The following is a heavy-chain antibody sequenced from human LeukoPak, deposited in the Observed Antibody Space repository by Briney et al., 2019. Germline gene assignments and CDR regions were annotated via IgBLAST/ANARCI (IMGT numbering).Heavy chain of an antibody. V-gene: IGHV4-39*01. D-gene: IGHD3-22*01. CDR1: GGSISSSSYY. Sequence: PSETLSLTCTVSGGSISSSSYYWGWIRQPPGKWLEWIGSIYYSGSTYYNPSLKSRVTISADTSKNQFSLKLSSVTAADTAVYYCARQRGYYDSSGYYPDYWGQGTLVTVSS. CDR2: IYYSGST. J-gene: IGHJ4*02. CDR3: ARQRGYYDSSGYYPDY.